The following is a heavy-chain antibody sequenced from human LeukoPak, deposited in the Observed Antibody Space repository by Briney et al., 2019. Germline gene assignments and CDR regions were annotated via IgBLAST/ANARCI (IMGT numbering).Heavy chain of an antibody. Sequence: GGSLRLSCAASGFTFDDYAMHWVRQAPGKCLEWVSGISWNSGSIGYADSVKGRFTISRDNAKNSLYLQMNSLRAEDMALYYCAKDMYGDLFLPAFDYWGQGTLVTVSS. J-gene: IGHJ4*02. CDR3: AKDMYGDLFLPAFDY. D-gene: IGHD3-10*02. CDR1: GFTFDDYA. V-gene: IGHV3-9*03. CDR2: ISWNSGSI.